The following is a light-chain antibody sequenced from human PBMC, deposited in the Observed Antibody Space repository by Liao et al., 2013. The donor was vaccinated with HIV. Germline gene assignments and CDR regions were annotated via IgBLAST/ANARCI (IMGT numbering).Light chain of an antibody. V-gene: IGLV3-1*01. Sequence: SYELTQPPSVSVSPGQTASITCSGDKLGHKYACWYQQRPGQSPVLVIYQDTKRPSGIPERFSGSNSGNTATLTIRGTQALDEADYYCQTWDTNSWVFGGGTKLTVL. CDR1: KLGHKY. CDR2: QDT. J-gene: IGLJ3*02. CDR3: QTWDTNSWV.